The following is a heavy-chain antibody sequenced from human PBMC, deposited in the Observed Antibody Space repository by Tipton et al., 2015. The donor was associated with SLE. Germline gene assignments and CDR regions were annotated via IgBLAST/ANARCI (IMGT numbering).Heavy chain of an antibody. CDR1: GDSVSSNSVS. Sequence: GLVKPSQTLSLTCAISGDSVSSNSVSWNWIRQSPSRGFEWLGRTYYRSKWSSDCAVSVKSRITINADTSKNQFSLQLDSVTPEDTAVYYCARGDYYGLGSNYGMKYWGLGTLVTVSS. CDR3: ARGDYYGLGSNYGMKY. CDR2: TYYRSKWSS. V-gene: IGHV6-1*01. D-gene: IGHD3-10*01. J-gene: IGHJ4*02.